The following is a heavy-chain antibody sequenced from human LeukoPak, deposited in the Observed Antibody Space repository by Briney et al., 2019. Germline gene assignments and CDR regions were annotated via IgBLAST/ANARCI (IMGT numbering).Heavy chain of an antibody. V-gene: IGHV3-30-3*01. CDR3: ARDPAMIVVDPLYYFDY. CDR2: ISYDGSNK. J-gene: IGHJ4*02. Sequence: TGGSLRLSCAASGFTFSSYAMHWVRQAPGKGLEWVAVISYDGSNKYYADSVKGRFTISRDNSKNTLYLQMNSLRAEDTAVYYCARDPAMIVVDPLYYFDYWGQGTLVTVSS. D-gene: IGHD3-22*01. CDR1: GFTFSSYA.